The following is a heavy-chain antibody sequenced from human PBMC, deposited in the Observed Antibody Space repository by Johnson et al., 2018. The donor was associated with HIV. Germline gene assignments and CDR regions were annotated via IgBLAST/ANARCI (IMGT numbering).Heavy chain of an antibody. CDR3: AKDRNWGASGAFDI. CDR1: GFTFGSYA. D-gene: IGHD7-27*01. Sequence: QVHLVESGGGVVQPGRSLRLSCAASGFTFGSYALHWVRQAPGKGLEWVAVISYDGSNKYYADYVKGRFTISRDNSNNTLYLQMDSLRAEDTAVYYCAKDRNWGASGAFDIWGQGTMVTVSS. J-gene: IGHJ3*02. V-gene: IGHV3-30*04. CDR2: ISYDGSNK.